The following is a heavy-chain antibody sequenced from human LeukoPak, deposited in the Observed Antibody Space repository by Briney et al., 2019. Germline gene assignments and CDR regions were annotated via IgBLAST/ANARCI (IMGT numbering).Heavy chain of an antibody. J-gene: IGHJ4*02. CDR1: GFIFSPYA. CDR3: VKDRWVDH. V-gene: IGHV3-64D*06. D-gene: IGHD6-13*01. Sequence: GGSLRLSCSASGFIFSPYAMHWVRQAPGKGLEYVSSISSEGKTTYYADSVKGRFTISRDNSKNTLYLQMSSLRPEDTAVYYCVKDRWVDHWGQGSLVTVSS. CDR2: ISSEGKTT.